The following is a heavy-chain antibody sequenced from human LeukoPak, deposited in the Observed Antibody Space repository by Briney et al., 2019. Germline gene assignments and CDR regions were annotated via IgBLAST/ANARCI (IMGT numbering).Heavy chain of an antibody. D-gene: IGHD2-2*01. J-gene: IGHJ4*02. CDR1: GFTFSTYG. CDR2: ISYDGRNI. V-gene: IGHV3-30*18. CDR3: AKGPLRGTAAAIDY. Sequence: GGSLRLSCVASGFTFSTYGMHWVRQAPGKGLEWVAVISYDGRNIHYPDSVKGRFTISRDISTDTLWLQMDSLRTEDTAVYYCAKGPLRGTAAAIDYWGQGTLVTVSS.